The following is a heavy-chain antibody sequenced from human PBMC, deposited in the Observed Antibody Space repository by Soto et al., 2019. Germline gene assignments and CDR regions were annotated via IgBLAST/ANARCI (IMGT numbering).Heavy chain of an antibody. CDR2: IIPVFGTA. Sequence: QVQLVQSGAEVKKPGSSVKVSCKASGGTFSSYAISWVRQAPGQGLEWMGGIIPVFGTASYAQKFQGRVTITADESTSTAYMELSSLRSEDTAVYYCARLKVTRQPYDYWGQGTLVTVSS. CDR1: GGTFSSYA. CDR3: ARLKVTRQPYDY. V-gene: IGHV1-69*01. D-gene: IGHD4-4*01. J-gene: IGHJ4*02.